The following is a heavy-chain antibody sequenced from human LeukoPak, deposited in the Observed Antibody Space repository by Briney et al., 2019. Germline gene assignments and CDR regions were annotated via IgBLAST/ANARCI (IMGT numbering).Heavy chain of an antibody. CDR2: IYTRGTT. J-gene: IGHJ6*03. CDR3: ARGESGWYQEYYYYYMDV. V-gene: IGHV4-4*07. D-gene: IGHD6-19*01. Sequence: SETLSLTCTVSGGSISSYYWSWLRQPAGKGLEWIGRIYTRGTTNYNPSLKRRVTMSIDKSKKQFSLKLTSVTAADTAVYYCARGESGWYQEYYYYYMDVWGKGTTVTVSS. CDR1: GGSISSYY.